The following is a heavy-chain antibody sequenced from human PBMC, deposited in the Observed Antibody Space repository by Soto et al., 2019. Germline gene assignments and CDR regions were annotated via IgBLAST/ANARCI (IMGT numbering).Heavy chain of an antibody. Sequence: EVQLVESGGGLVQPGGSLRLSCAASGFTFSSYSMNWVRQAPGKGLEWVSYISSHSSTIYYADSVKGRFTISRDNAKNSLYLQMNSLRAEDTAVYYCARVLAVAGMNWGQGTLVTVSS. CDR1: GFTFSSYS. CDR3: ARVLAVAGMN. D-gene: IGHD6-19*01. CDR2: ISSHSSTI. J-gene: IGHJ4*02. V-gene: IGHV3-48*01.